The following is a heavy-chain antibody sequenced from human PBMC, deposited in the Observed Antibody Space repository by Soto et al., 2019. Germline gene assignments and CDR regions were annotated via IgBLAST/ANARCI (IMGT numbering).Heavy chain of an antibody. CDR2: ISYDGNNK. CDR3: AKNGYSSGWYGDY. D-gene: IGHD6-19*01. J-gene: IGHJ4*02. CDR1: GFTFRTNA. Sequence: QVQLVESGGGVVQPGRSLRLSCAASGFTFRTNAMHWVRQAPGKGLEGVAVISYDGNNKYYADSVKGRFTISRDNSKNTLYLQMNSLRAEDTAVYYCAKNGYSSGWYGDYWGQGTLVTVSS. V-gene: IGHV3-30*18.